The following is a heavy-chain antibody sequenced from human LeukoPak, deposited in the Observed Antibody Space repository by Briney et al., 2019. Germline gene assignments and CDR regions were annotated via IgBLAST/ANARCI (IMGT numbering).Heavy chain of an antibody. J-gene: IGHJ4*02. V-gene: IGHV1-8*01. D-gene: IGHD5-18*01. CDR2: MNPNSGNT. Sequence: ASVKVSCKASGYTFTSYDINWVRQATGQGLEWMGWMNPNSGNTGYAQKFQGRVTMTGSTSISTAYMELSSLRSEDTAVYYCARIKRGYSYGNFDYWGQGTLVTVSS. CDR3: ARIKRGYSYGNFDY. CDR1: GYTFTSYD.